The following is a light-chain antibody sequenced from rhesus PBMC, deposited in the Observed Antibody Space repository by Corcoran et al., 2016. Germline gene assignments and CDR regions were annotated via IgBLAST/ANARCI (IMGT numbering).Light chain of an antibody. J-gene: IGLJ1*01. V-gene: IGLV2-13*03. CDR1: SSDIGAYNR. CDR2: DVS. Sequence: QAAPTQSPSVSGSPGQSVTISCTGTSSDIGAYNRVSWYQQYPGKAPKLMIYDVSNRPSGVSDRFSGSKSGNTASLTISGLQADYEADYYCSSYGSNSNYFFGSGTRLTVL. CDR3: SSYGSNSNYF.